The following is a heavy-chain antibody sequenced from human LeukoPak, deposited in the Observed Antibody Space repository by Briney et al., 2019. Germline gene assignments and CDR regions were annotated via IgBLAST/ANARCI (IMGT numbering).Heavy chain of an antibody. D-gene: IGHD3-22*01. J-gene: IGHJ4*02. CDR3: TTDYLYYYDSSGYYWGRDY. CDR1: GFTFSSYW. CDR2: IKSKTDGGTT. Sequence: GGSLRLSCAASGFTFSSYWMSWVRQAPGKGLEWVGRIKSKTDGGTTDYAAPVKGRFTISRDDSKNTLYLQMNSLKTEDTAVYYCTTDYLYYYDSSGYYWGRDYWGQGTLVTVSS. V-gene: IGHV3-15*01.